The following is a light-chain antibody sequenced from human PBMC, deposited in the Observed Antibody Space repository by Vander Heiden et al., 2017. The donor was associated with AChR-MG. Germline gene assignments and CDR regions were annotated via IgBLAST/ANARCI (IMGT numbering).Light chain of an antibody. Sequence: IQITQPPSSLSASVGDRVTITCRASQSISSYLTWYQQKPGKAPKLLISAASSLQSGVPSRFSGSGSGTDFTLTISRLQPEDFATYYCQQSDSNPYTFGQGTTLEIK. J-gene: IGKJ2*01. V-gene: IGKV1-39*01. CDR3: QQSDSNPYT. CDR1: QSISSY. CDR2: AAS.